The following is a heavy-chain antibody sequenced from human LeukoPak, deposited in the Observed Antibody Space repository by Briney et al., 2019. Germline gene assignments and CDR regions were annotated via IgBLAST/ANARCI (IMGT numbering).Heavy chain of an antibody. D-gene: IGHD3-16*02. CDR1: GFTFSSYW. CDR2: ISGSGGST. J-gene: IGHJ4*02. V-gene: IGHV3-23*01. CDR3: AKLPARITFGGVIVSY. Sequence: GGSLRLSCAASGFTFSSYWMSWVRQAPGKGLEWVSAISGSGGSTYYADSVKGRFTISRDNSKNTLYLQMNSLRAEDTAVYYCAKLPARITFGGVIVSYWGQGTLVTVSS.